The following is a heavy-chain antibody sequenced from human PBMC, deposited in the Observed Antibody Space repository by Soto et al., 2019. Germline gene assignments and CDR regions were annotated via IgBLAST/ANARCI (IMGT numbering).Heavy chain of an antibody. J-gene: IGHJ4*02. CDR2: ISGGGGST. CDR1: GFTFSSCA. CDR3: ASRAVPSAAIPATYYFDY. D-gene: IGHD2-21*02. V-gene: IGHV3-23*01. Sequence: GGSLRLSCAASGFTFSSCAMSWVRQAPGKGLEWISAISGGGGSTYNADSVKGRFTISRDNSKNTLYLQMNSLRVEDTAVYYCASRAVPSAAIPATYYFDYWGQGTLVTVSS.